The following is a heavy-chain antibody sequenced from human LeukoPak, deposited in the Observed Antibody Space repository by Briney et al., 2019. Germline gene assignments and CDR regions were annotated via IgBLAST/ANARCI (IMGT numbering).Heavy chain of an antibody. J-gene: IGHJ4*02. CDR1: GGSFSGYY. CDR2: INQSGGT. Sequence: PSETLSLTCAVYGGSFSGYYWNWIRQPPGKGLEWIGEINQSGGTNYNPSLKSRVTMSIDTSKKQFSLKLRTATAADTAVYYCARIEDVTRGYNHAYYFDYWGQGTLVTVSS. V-gene: IGHV4-34*01. CDR3: ARIEDVTRGYNHAYYFDY. D-gene: IGHD5-18*01.